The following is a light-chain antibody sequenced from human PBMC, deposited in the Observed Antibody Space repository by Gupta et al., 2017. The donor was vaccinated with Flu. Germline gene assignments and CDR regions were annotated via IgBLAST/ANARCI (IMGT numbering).Light chain of an antibody. CDR3: SSSTSSSIL. V-gene: IGLV2-14*01. CDR1: SSDVGGYNY. J-gene: IGLJ2*01. CDR2: EAS. Sequence: QSALTQPASVPGSPGQSITISCTGTSSDVGGYNYATWYQQHPGQAPKLMIYEASNRPAGVSNCFSGSISGTTAPPTISGLQAEADDYYYCSSSTSSSILFGGGTKLTVL.